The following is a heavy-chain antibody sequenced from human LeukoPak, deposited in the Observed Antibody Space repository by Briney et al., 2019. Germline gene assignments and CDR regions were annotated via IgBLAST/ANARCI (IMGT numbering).Heavy chain of an antibody. CDR3: ARSDTFDI. J-gene: IGHJ3*02. Sequence: PGGSLRLSCTASGFTVSRIYMNWVRRAPGKGLEWVSVIYRSGGTYDADSVKGRFTISRDNSKSTVYLQMNSLRAEDTATYYCARSDTFDIWGQGTMVIVSS. V-gene: IGHV3-53*01. CDR1: GFTVSRIY. CDR2: IYRSGGT.